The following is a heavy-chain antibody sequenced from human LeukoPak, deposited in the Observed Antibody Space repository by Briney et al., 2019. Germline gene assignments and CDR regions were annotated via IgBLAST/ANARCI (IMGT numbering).Heavy chain of an antibody. CDR3: ARDSSGHPDAFDI. Sequence: GGSLRLSCVASGFTFSTYTMNWVRQAPGKGLEWVSSISTSSSYIYYADSVKGRFTISRDNAKNSLYLQMNSLRAEDTAVYYCARDSSGHPDAFDIWGQGTMVTVSS. CDR2: ISTSSSYI. J-gene: IGHJ3*02. V-gene: IGHV3-21*01. D-gene: IGHD3-22*01. CDR1: GFTFSTYT.